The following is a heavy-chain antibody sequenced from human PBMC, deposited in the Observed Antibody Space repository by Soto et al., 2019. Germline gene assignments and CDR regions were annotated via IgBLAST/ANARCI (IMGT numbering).Heavy chain of an antibody. J-gene: IGHJ4*02. Sequence: EVQLVESGGGLVQPGRFLRLSCAASGFTFDDYAMHWVRQAPGKGLEWVSGISWNSGSIGYADSVKGRFTISRDNAKNSLYLQMNSLRAEDTALYYCARNSVYASYYFDYWGQGTLVTVSS. CDR2: ISWNSGSI. CDR3: ARNSVYASYYFDY. CDR1: GFTFDDYA. V-gene: IGHV3-9*01. D-gene: IGHD5-12*01.